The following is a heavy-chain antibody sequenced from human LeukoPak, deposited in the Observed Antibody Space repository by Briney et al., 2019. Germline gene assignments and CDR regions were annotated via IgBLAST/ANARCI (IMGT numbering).Heavy chain of an antibody. J-gene: IGHJ6*03. CDR1: GFTFDDYA. Sequence: GGSLRLSCAASGFTFDDYAMHWVRQAPGKGLEWVSGISWNSGSMGYADSVKGRFAISRDNAKNSLYLQMNSLRTEDMALYYCAKDSGPGGYYYYMDVWGKGTTVTVS. V-gene: IGHV3-9*03. CDR3: AKDSGPGGYYYYMDV. CDR2: ISWNSGSM.